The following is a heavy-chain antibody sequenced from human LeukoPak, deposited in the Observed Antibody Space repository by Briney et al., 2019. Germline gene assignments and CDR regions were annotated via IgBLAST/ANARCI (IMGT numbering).Heavy chain of an antibody. Sequence: PGGSLRLSCAASGFTFSSYAMSWVRQAPGKGLEWVSGISGSADSIYYADSVKGRFTVSRDNAKNSLYLQMNSLRAEDTAVYYCARVDYWGQGTLVTVSS. J-gene: IGHJ4*02. CDR3: ARVDY. CDR2: ISGSADSI. V-gene: IGHV3-23*01. CDR1: GFTFSSYA.